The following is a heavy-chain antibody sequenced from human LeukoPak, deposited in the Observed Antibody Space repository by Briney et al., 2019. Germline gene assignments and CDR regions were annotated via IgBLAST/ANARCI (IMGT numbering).Heavy chain of an antibody. CDR3: EKAELNSYSRAARFSEDFQN. J-gene: IGHJ1*01. CDR2: ISGSGGST. V-gene: IGHV3-23*01. CDR1: GFTFSSYA. D-gene: IGHD2-21*01. Sequence: GGSLRLSCAASGFTFSSYAMSWVRQAPGKGLEWVSAISGSGGSTYYADSVKGRFTISRDNSKNTLYLQMNNLRTEDTAVYYCEKAELNSYSRAARFSEDFQNWGQGTLVTAS.